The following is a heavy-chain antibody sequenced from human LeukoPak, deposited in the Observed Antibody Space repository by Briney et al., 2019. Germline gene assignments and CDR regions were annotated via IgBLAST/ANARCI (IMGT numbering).Heavy chain of an antibody. J-gene: IGHJ4*02. Sequence: GGSLRLSCAASGFTFSSYELNWVRQSPGKGLEWISYISSSGSTLYYADSVKGRFTISRDDAKNSLYLQMNSLRGDDTAMYYCACERGGYGFYWGQGTLVTVSS. CDR3: ACERGGYGFY. CDR1: GFTFSSYE. V-gene: IGHV3-48*03. D-gene: IGHD5-12*01. CDR2: ISSSGSTL.